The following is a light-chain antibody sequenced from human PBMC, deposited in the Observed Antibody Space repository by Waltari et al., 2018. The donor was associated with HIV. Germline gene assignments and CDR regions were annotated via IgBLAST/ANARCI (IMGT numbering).Light chain of an antibody. Sequence: DVVVTQSPDSLAVSVGERATLNCKSSRNLLYSSHNKSYLAWYQQKAGQRPKLFIYWASTREYGVPDLFRGSESGTDFTLTSSSRQAEDVAVYYCQQYYSDPYTFGQRTKLEIK. CDR2: WAS. CDR1: RNLLYSSHNKSY. CDR3: QQYYSDPYT. V-gene: IGKV4-1*01. J-gene: IGKJ2*01.